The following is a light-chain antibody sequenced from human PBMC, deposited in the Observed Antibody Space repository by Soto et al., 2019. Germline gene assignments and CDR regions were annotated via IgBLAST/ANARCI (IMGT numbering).Light chain of an antibody. CDR1: QSVLYSTNNNNY. V-gene: IGKV4-1*01. CDR3: QQDYSTHLLT. Sequence: DIVITPTPDSLVVSPGDTPTVNCESSQSVLYSTNNNNYLAWYHQKPGQNPELLIYWAATRESGVPDPCSGSGAGTKVTIPTSSLQPEDVAVYYYQQDYSTHLLTFGEGTKVDIK. J-gene: IGKJ4*01. CDR2: WAA.